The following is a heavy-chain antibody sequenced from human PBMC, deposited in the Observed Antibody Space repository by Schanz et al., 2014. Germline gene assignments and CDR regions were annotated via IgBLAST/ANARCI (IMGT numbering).Heavy chain of an antibody. Sequence: QVLLVQSGAEVKQPGASVKVSCKASGYTFTAYCLHWVRQAPGQGLEWMGWINGYNAHTNYAQKFQGRVTMTTDTSTSTVSMELSSLRSEDTAVYYCASDTMGGNFVLDVWGQGATVTVSS. J-gene: IGHJ6*02. V-gene: IGHV1-18*04. CDR3: ASDTMGGNFVLDV. D-gene: IGHD3-10*01. CDR1: GYTFTAYC. CDR2: INGYNAHT.